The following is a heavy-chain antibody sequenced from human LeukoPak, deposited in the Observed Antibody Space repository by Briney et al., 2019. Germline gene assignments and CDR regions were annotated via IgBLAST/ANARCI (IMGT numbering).Heavy chain of an antibody. D-gene: IGHD2-15*01. CDR2: IWYDGSNK. J-gene: IGHJ6*02. Sequence: GGSLRLSCAASGFTFSSYGMHWVRQAPGKGLEWVAVIWYDGSNKYYADSVKGRFTISRDNSKNTLYLQMSSLRAEDTAVYYCARDLAFRYCSGGSCYKGMYYGMDVWGQGTTVTVSS. CDR3: ARDLAFRYCSGGSCYKGMYYGMDV. V-gene: IGHV3-33*01. CDR1: GFTFSSYG.